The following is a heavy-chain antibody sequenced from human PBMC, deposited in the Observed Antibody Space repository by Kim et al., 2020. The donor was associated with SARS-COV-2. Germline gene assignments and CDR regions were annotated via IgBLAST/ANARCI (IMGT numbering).Heavy chain of an antibody. CDR2: INTDTGNP. J-gene: IGHJ4*02. Sequence: ASVQVSCKASGYTFTNNAISWVRQAPGQGREWMGWINTDTGNPTYDQAFTRRFVFSEDTSVTTAYLQISSLEAEDTALYYCARVIWGTYRYTDSWGQGTLVTVAS. CDR1: GYTFTNNA. CDR3: ARVIWGTYRYTDS. V-gene: IGHV7-4-1*02. D-gene: IGHD3-16*02.